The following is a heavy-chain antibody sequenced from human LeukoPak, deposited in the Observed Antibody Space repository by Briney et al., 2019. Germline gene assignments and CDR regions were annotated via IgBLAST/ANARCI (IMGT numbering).Heavy chain of an antibody. J-gene: IGHJ4*02. D-gene: IGHD2-8*01. Sequence: ASVKVSCKASGYTFTHYLIHWVGQAPGQGLEWMGWIKPNSGGTTYAQSFQGRVTMTRDTSISTAYVELRRLTSDDTAVYYCARVWPCSNGVCPDVFEYWGQGTLVTVSS. CDR3: ARVWPCSNGVCPDVFEY. V-gene: IGHV1-2*02. CDR1: GYTFTHYL. CDR2: IKPNSGGT.